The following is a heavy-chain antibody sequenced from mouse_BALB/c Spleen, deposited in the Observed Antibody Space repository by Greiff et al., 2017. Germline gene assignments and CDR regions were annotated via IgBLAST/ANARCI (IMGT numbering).Heavy chain of an antibody. CDR1: GYTFNDYA. D-gene: IGHD2-1*01. V-gene: IGHV1-67*01. CDR3: AREDYGNYVDYAMDD. Sequence: QVQLQQSGPELVRPGVSVKISCKGSGYTFNDYAMHWVKQSHAKSLEWIGVISTYYGNTNYNQKFKGKATMTVDKSSSTAYMELARLTSEDSAIYYCAREDYGNYVDYAMDDWGQGTSVTVSS. J-gene: IGHJ4*01. CDR2: ISTYYGNT.